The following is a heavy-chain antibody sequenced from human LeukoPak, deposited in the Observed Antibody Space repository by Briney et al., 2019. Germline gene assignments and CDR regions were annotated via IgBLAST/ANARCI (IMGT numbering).Heavy chain of an antibody. V-gene: IGHV1-2*02. CDR3: AQNSYYYDSSGLNAFDI. CDR1: GYTFTGYY. Sequence: ASVKVSCKASGYTFTGYYMHWVRQAPGQGLEWVGWINPNSGGTNYAQKFQGRVTMTRDTSISTAYMELSRLRSDDTAVYYCAQNSYYYDSSGLNAFDIWGQGTMVTVSS. CDR2: INPNSGGT. D-gene: IGHD3-22*01. J-gene: IGHJ3*02.